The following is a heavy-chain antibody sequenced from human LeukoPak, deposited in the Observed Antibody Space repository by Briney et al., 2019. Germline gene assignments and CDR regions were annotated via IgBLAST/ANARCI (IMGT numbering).Heavy chain of an antibody. CDR2: IIPILGIA. CDR3: ARASGDYFCYYGMDV. V-gene: IGHV1-69*02. D-gene: IGHD4-17*01. Sequence: GASVKVSCKASGYTFTSYTISWVRQAPGQGLEWMGRIIPILGIANYAQKVQGRVTITADKSTSTAYMELSSLRSEDTAVYYCARASGDYFCYYGMDVWGQGTTVTVSS. CDR1: GYTFTSYT. J-gene: IGHJ6*02.